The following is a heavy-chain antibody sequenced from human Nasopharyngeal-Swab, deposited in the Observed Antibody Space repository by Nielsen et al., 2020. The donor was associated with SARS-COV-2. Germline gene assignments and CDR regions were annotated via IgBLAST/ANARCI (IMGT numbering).Heavy chain of an antibody. CDR2: ISSSSSYI. V-gene: IGHV3-21*01. J-gene: IGHJ6*02. CDR3: ARADILTGYYDYYYGMDV. D-gene: IGHD3-9*01. Sequence: GESLKISCAASGFTFSSYSMNWVRQAPGKGLEWVSSISSSSSYIYYADSVKGRFTIFRDNAKNSLYLQMNSLRAEDTAVYYCARADILTGYYDYYYGMDVWGQGTTVTVSS. CDR1: GFTFSSYS.